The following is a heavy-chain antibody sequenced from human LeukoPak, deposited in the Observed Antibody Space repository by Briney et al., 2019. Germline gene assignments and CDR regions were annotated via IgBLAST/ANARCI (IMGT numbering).Heavy chain of an antibody. D-gene: IGHD2-2*01. Sequence: SETLSLTCTVAGGSISSYYWSWIRQPPGKGLEWIGDIYYSGSTNYNPSLKSRVTISVDTSKNQFSLKLSSVTAADTAVYYCAREGYCSSTSCPLDYWGQGTLVTVSS. CDR1: GGSISSYY. CDR2: IYYSGST. V-gene: IGHV4-59*01. CDR3: AREGYCSSTSCPLDY. J-gene: IGHJ4*02.